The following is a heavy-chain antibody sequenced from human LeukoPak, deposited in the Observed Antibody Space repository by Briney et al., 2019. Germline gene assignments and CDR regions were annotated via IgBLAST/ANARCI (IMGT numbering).Heavy chain of an antibody. CDR1: GYTFISYG. CDR3: ARDRSDSGDYVLLDY. Sequence: GASVKVSCKASGYTFISYGMSWVRQAPGQGLEWMGWISAYDGNTNYAQKLQDRVSLTTDTSTNTAYMELRGLKSDDTAVYYCARDRSDSGDYVLLDYWGQGTLVIVSS. D-gene: IGHD4-17*01. V-gene: IGHV1-18*01. CDR2: ISAYDGNT. J-gene: IGHJ4*02.